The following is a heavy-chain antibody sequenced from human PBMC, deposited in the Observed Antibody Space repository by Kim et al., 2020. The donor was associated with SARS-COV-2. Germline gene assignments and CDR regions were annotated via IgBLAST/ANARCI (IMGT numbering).Heavy chain of an antibody. V-gene: IGHV5-51*01. J-gene: IGHJ6*02. CDR2: IYPGDSDT. CDR3: ARVGGYSYGLMGPGDYYYGMDV. CDR1: GYSFTSYW. D-gene: IGHD5-18*01. Sequence: GESLKISCKGSGYSFTSYWIGWVRQMPGKGLEWMGIIYPGDSDTRYSPSFQGQVTISADKSISTAYLQWSSLKASDTAMYYCARVGGYSYGLMGPGDYYYGMDVWGQGTTVTVSS.